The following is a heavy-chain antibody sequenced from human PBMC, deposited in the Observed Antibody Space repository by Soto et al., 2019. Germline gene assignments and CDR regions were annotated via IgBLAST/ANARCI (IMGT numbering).Heavy chain of an antibody. CDR1: GGSFSGYY. J-gene: IGHJ3*02. CDR2: INHSGST. Sequence: SETLSLTCAVYGGSFSGYYWSWIRQPPGKGLEWIGEINHSGSTNYNPSLKSRVTISVDTSKNQFSLKLSSVTAADTAVYYCARLGPPRPAYYYDSSGYSRDAFDIWGQGTMVTVSS. CDR3: ARLGPPRPAYYYDSSGYSRDAFDI. D-gene: IGHD3-22*01. V-gene: IGHV4-34*01.